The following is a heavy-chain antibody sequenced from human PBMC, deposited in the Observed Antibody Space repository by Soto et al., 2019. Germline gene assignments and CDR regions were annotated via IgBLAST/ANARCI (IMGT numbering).Heavy chain of an antibody. V-gene: IGHV1-18*01. CDR1: GYTFTSYG. CDR2: ISAYNGNT. J-gene: IGHJ4*02. Sequence: QVQLVQSGAEVKKPGASVKVSCKASGYTFTSYGISWVRQAPGQGLEWMGWISAYNGNTNYAQKLQGRVTMTRDTTKSTASIDLSSLRSDVTAVYYYARDATPKDYWGQGNLVTVSS. CDR3: ARDATPKDY.